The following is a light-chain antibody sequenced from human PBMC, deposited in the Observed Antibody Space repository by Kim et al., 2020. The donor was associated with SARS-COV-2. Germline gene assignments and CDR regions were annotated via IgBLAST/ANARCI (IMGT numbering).Light chain of an antibody. J-gene: IGLJ3*02. V-gene: IGLV3-1*01. Sequence: SVSPRQTASVTCSGDKLENKYSSWYQQKPGQSPVLVIYQDTKRPSGIPDRFSASISGNTATLTISGTQPLDEADYYCQTWDKTTAVFGGGTKVTVL. CDR2: QDT. CDR3: QTWDKTTAV. CDR1: KLENKY.